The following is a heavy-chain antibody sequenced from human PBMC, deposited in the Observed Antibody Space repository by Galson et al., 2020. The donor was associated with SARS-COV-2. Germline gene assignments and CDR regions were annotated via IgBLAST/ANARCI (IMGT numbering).Heavy chain of an antibody. Sequence: QLGESLKISCAASGFAFSGSAMYWVRLASGKGLEWVGRINSQANNYATAYGASVQGRFTISRDDSKSTTYLQMNSLKTEDTAVYYCAGVQGKYYSGLDVWDQGTTVTVSS. J-gene: IGHJ6*02. V-gene: IGHV3-73*01. CDR1: GFAFSGSA. CDR3: AGVQGKYYSGLDV. CDR2: INSQANNYAT.